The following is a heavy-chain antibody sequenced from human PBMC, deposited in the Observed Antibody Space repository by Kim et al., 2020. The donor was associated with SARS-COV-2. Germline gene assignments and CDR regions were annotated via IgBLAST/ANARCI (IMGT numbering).Heavy chain of an antibody. D-gene: IGHD3-10*01. CDR2: ISGSGSNT. CDR1: GFTFSYFA. CDR3: AKVGGDTMIWGISRYGMDV. Sequence: GGSLRLSCAASGFTFSYFAMTWVRQAPGKGLEWVSAISGSGSNTEYADSVKGRFTISRDNSKNTMYLQMNSLRAEDTALYYCAKVGGDTMIWGISRYGMDVWGQGTTVTVSS. V-gene: IGHV3-23*01. J-gene: IGHJ6*02.